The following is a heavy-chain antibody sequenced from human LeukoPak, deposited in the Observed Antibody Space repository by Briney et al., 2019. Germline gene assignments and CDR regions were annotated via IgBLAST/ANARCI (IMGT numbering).Heavy chain of an antibody. CDR3: ARDYPQLLRGGSAFDI. D-gene: IGHD2-15*01. Sequence: SETLSLTCTVSGGSISSSSYYWGWIRQPPGKGLEWIGSIYYSGSTYYNPSLKSRVTISVDTSKNQFSLKLSSVTAADTAVYYCARDYPQLLRGGSAFDIWGQGTMVTVSS. CDR1: GGSISSSSYY. V-gene: IGHV4-39*07. J-gene: IGHJ3*02. CDR2: IYYSGST.